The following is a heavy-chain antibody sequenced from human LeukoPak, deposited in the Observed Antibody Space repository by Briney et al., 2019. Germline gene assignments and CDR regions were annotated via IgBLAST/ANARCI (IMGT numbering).Heavy chain of an antibody. CDR2: IYHSGST. CDR1: GYSISSGYY. V-gene: IGHV4-38-2*02. J-gene: IGHJ4*02. CDR3: ARDAIVGATTDY. Sequence: PPETLSLTCTVSGYSISSGYYWGWIRQPPGKGLEWIGSIYHSGSTYYNPSLKSRVTISVDTSKNQFSLKLSSVTAADTAVYYCARDAIVGATTDYWGQGTLVTVSS. D-gene: IGHD1-26*01.